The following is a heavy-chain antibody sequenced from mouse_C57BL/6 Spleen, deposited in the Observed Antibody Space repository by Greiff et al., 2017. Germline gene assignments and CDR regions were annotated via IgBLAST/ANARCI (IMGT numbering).Heavy chain of an antibody. J-gene: IGHJ2*01. CDR1: GYAFSSSW. D-gene: IGHD1-1*01. CDR3: SRKDYDGSSLLGYFDY. V-gene: IGHV1-82*01. CDR2: IYPGDGDT. Sequence: VQLQQSGPELVKPGASVKISCKASGYAFSSSWMNWVKQRPGKGLEWIGRIYPGDGDTNYNGKFKGKATLTADKSSSTAYIQLSSLTSEDSAVYFCSRKDYDGSSLLGYFDYWGQGTTLTVSS.